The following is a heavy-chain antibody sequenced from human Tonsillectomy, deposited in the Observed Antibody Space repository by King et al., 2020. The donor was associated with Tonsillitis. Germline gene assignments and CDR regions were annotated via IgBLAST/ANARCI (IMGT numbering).Heavy chain of an antibody. V-gene: IGHV4-61*02. CDR1: GGSISSGSYY. CDR2: IYTSGST. J-gene: IGHJ6*03. CDR3: ERDQDIVVVPAATRYYYYYYMDV. Sequence: QVQLQESGPGLVKPSQTLSLTCTVSGGSISSGSYYWSWIRQPAGKGLEWIGRIYTSGSTNYNPSLKSRVTISVDTSKNQFSLKLSSVTAADTAVYYCERDQDIVVVPAATRYYYYYYMDVWGKGTTVTVSS. D-gene: IGHD2-2*01.